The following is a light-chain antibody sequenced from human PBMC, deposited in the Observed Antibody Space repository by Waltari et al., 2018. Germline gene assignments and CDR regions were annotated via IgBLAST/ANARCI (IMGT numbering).Light chain of an antibody. CDR2: DAS. J-gene: IGKJ1*01. Sequence: CRAMQSVSKYLAWYQQRPGQAPRLLIYDASIRATGIPDRFSGSGSGTDFSLTISRLEPEDFAVYYCQKYVNLPATFGQGTKVEI. CDR3: QKYVNLPAT. CDR1: QSVSKY. V-gene: IGKV3-20*01.